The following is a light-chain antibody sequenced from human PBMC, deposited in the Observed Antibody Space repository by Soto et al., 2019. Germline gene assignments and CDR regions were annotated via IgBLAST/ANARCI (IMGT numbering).Light chain of an antibody. CDR2: AAS. V-gene: IGKV1-9*01. J-gene: IGKJ4*01. CDR1: QGISSN. CDR3: QQLKSYPLT. Sequence: IQLTQSPSSLYASVGDSVTITCRASQGISSNLAWYPQKPGKDPKLLIYAASTLQSGVPSRFSGSLAGTDFTLYFSGLQPEDFATYYCQQLKSYPLTFGGGTKGEIK.